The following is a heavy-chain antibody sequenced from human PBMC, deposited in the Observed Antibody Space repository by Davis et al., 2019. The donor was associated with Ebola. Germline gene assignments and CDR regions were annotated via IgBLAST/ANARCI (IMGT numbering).Heavy chain of an antibody. CDR3: SRDLKQRPPSYYDGMDV. Sequence: GESLKISCAASGFTFSDYYMSWIRQAPGKGLEWVSYISSSGSTIYYADSVKGRFTISRDNAKNTLYLQMDSLKIEDTAVYYCSRDLKQRPPSYYDGMDVWGQGTSVTVSS. J-gene: IGHJ6*02. CDR1: GFTFSDYY. CDR2: ISSSGSTI. V-gene: IGHV3-11*01. D-gene: IGHD6-6*01.